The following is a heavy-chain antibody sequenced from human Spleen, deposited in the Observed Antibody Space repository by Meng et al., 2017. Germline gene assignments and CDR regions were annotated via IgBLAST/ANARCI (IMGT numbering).Heavy chain of an antibody. CDR1: GCSIRSSNW. CDR2: KHYSGTT. V-gene: IGHV4-4*02. J-gene: IGHJ4*02. Sequence: QVQLQESGPGLVKPSGTLFLTCPVSGCSIRSSNWWSWVRQPPGKGLEWIGYKHYSGTTYYNPSLQSRVSMSVDTSKNQFSLKLTSVTGADTAVYYCARVGGCSGGGCYHRLFDYWGQGTLATVPS. D-gene: IGHD2-15*01. CDR3: ARVGGCSGGGCYHRLFDY.